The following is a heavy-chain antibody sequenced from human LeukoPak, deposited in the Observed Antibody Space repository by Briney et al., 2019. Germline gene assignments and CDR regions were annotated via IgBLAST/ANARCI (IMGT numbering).Heavy chain of an antibody. J-gene: IGHJ2*01. V-gene: IGHV4-39*01. Sequence: PSETLSLTCTVSGGSISISNTYYWGWLRQPPGKGLEWIRSIYYSGTTHYNPSLKSRVTISVDTSKNQLSLKLGSVTAADTAVYYCARDYGDYPYWYFDPWGRGTLVTVSS. CDR1: GGSISISNTYY. CDR3: ARDYGDYPYWYFDP. CDR2: IYYSGTT. D-gene: IGHD4-17*01.